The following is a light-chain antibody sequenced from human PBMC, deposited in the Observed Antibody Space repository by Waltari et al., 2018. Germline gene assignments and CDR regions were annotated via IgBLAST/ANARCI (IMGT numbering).Light chain of an antibody. J-gene: IGLJ2*01. CDR3: SSYIGSSTLEL. V-gene: IGLV2-14*03. CDR1: SSDVGAYNY. CDR2: DVS. Sequence: QSALTQPASVSGSPGQSITISCTGTSSDVGAYNYVSWYQQHPGKAPKLMIYDVSNRPSGVSNRFSGSKSGNTASLTISGLQAEDETDYYCSSYIGSSTLELFGGGTSLTVL.